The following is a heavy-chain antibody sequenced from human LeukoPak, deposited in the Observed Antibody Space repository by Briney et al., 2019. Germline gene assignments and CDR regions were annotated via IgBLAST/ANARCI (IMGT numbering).Heavy chain of an antibody. D-gene: IGHD3-22*01. J-gene: IGHJ4*02. CDR1: GGSFSGYF. CDR3: ARTRSSGYLTFDY. Sequence: SETLSLTCAVYGGSFSGYFWSWIRQPPGKGLEWIGEINHSGSTNYNPSLKSRVTISADTSRNQFSLKLTSVTAADTAVYYCARTRSSGYLTFDYWGQGILVTVSS. V-gene: IGHV4-34*01. CDR2: INHSGST.